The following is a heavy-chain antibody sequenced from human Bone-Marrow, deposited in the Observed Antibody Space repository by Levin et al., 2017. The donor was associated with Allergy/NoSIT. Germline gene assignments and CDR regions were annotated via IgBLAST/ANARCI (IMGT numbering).Heavy chain of an antibody. J-gene: IGHJ6*02. D-gene: IGHD2-21*01. CDR1: GFTFSSYG. V-gene: IGHV3-30*18. CDR2: ISYDAKIQ. CDR3: AKEAEVRRAHGLDV. Sequence: GGSLRLSCAASGFTFSSYGMQWVRQAPGKGLEWVAVISYDAKIQFYGDSVKGRFTISRDNSMDSLYLQMNSLRAEDTALYYCAKEAEVRRAHGLDVWGHGTTVTVSS.